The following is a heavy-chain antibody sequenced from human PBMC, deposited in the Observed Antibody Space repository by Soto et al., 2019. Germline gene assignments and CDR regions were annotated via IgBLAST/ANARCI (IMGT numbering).Heavy chain of an antibody. D-gene: IGHD5-12*01. CDR2: IDPGDSET. CDR3: ARLGQGGYVQGMDV. Sequence: TGESLKISCKGSGYSFTTYWIGWVRQMPGKGLEWMGIIDPGDSETKYSPSFQGQVTTSADKSINTAYLQWSSLKASDTAMYYCARLGQGGYVQGMDVWGQGTTVTVSS. J-gene: IGHJ6*02. V-gene: IGHV5-51*01. CDR1: GYSFTTYW.